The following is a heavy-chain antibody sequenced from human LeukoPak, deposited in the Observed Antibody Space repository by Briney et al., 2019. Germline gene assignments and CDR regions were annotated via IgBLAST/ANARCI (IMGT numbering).Heavy chain of an antibody. D-gene: IGHD2-15*01. Sequence: GGSLRLPCAAPGFTFSNYNMNWVRQAPGKSLEWVSSITSTSTYTFYADSVKGRFIISRDSSKNTLYLQMNRLRPEDAAVYYCAKAPVRTCRGAFCYPFDYWGLGTLVTVSS. CDR1: GFTFSNYN. V-gene: IGHV3-21*04. J-gene: IGHJ4*02. CDR3: AKAPVRTCRGAFCYPFDY. CDR2: ITSTSTYT.